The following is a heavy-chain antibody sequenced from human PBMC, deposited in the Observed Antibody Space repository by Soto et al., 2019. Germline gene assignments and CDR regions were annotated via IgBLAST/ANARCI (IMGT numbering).Heavy chain of an antibody. CDR3: AHRQRTVYFDY. D-gene: IGHD4-17*01. V-gene: IGHV2-5*02. Sequence: QITLKESGPALVKPTQTLTLTCTFSGFSLSTSGVGVGWIRQPPGKALQWLALLYWDDDKRYSPTLKSRLTITKDTSKNQVVRTMTNMDPVDTATYYCAHRQRTVYFDYWGQGTLVTVSS. CDR1: GFSLSTSGVG. J-gene: IGHJ4*02. CDR2: LYWDDDK.